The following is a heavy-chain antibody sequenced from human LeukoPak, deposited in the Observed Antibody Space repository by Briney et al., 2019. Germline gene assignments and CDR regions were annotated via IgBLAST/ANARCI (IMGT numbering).Heavy chain of an antibody. Sequence: ASVKVSCKASGGTFSSYAISWVRQAPGQGLEWMGGIIPIFGTANYAQKFQGRVTMTEDTSTDTAYMELSSLRSEDTAVYYCAIMKYTRWFDPWGQGTLVTVSS. CDR2: IIPIFGTA. CDR1: GGTFSSYA. J-gene: IGHJ5*02. D-gene: IGHD6-6*01. CDR3: AIMKYTRWFDP. V-gene: IGHV1-69*06.